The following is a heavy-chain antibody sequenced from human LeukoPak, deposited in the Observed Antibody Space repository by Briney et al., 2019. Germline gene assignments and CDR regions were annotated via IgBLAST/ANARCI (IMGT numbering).Heavy chain of an antibody. CDR2: INPSGGST. CDR3: AKNGGGWYYYYYYYMDV. D-gene: IGHD6-19*01. CDR1: GYTFTSYY. J-gene: IGHJ6*03. V-gene: IGHV1-46*01. Sequence: ASVKVSCKASGYTFTSYYMHWVRQAPGQGLEWMGIINPSGGSTSYAQKFQGRVTMTRDMSTSTVYMELSSLRSEDTAVYYCAKNGGGWYYYYYYYMDVWGKGTTVTVSS.